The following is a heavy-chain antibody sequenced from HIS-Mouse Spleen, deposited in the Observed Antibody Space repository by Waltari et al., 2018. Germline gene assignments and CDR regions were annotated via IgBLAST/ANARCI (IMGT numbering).Heavy chain of an antibody. CDR3: ARLTGDHAFDI. V-gene: IGHV4-39*07. CDR1: GGSISSSSYY. J-gene: IGHJ3*02. Sequence: QLQLQESGPGLVKPSETLSLTCTVSGGSISSSSYYWGWIRQPPGKGLEWIGSIYYSGSTYYNPSLKSRVTISVDTSKNQFSLKLSSVTAADTAVYYWARLTGDHAFDIWGQGTMVTVSS. D-gene: IGHD7-27*01. CDR2: IYYSGST.